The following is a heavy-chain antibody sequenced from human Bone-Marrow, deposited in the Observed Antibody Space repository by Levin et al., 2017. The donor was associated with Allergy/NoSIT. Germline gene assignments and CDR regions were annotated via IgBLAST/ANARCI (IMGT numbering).Heavy chain of an antibody. CDR2: IYHSGST. Sequence: SETLSLTCAVSGGSISSSNWWSWVRQPPGKGLEWIGEIYHSGSTNYNPSLKSRVTISVDKSKNQFSLKLSSVTAADTAVYYCARGIELWFGEANYYYYGMDVWGQGTTVTVSS. V-gene: IGHV4-4*02. J-gene: IGHJ6*02. CDR3: ARGIELWFGEANYYYYGMDV. D-gene: IGHD3-10*01. CDR1: GGSISSSNW.